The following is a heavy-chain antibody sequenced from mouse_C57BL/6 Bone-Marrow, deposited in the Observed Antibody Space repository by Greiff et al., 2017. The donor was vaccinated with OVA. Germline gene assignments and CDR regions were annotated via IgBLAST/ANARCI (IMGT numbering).Heavy chain of an antibody. D-gene: IGHD2-14*01. Sequence: EVQLVESGGGLVQPKGSLKLSCAASGFTFNTYAMHWVRQAPGQGLEWVARIGSKSSNYATYYADSVKDRFTISRDDSQSMLYLQMNHLKTEETAWDYWVRGRVRREAMDDGGQGTSVTVSS. V-gene: IGHV10-3*01. CDR3: VRGRVRREAMDD. J-gene: IGHJ4*01. CDR2: IGSKSSNYAT. CDR1: GFTFNTYA.